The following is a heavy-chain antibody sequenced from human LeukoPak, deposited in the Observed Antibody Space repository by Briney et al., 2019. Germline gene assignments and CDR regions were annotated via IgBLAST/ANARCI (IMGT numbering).Heavy chain of an antibody. V-gene: IGHV3-23*01. CDR3: AKAGSIRFDY. CDR2: ISGSGGGT. D-gene: IGHD1-26*01. J-gene: IGHJ4*02. CDR1: GFTFSSYG. Sequence: GGSLRLSCAASGFTFSSYGMSWVRQAPGKGLEWVSGISGSGGGTYYADSVKGRFTISRDNSKNTLYLQMNSLRGEDTAVYYCAKAGSIRFDYWGQGTLVTVSS.